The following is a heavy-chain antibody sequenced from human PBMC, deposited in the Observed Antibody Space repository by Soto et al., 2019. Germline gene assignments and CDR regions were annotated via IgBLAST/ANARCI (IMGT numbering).Heavy chain of an antibody. J-gene: IGHJ4*02. D-gene: IGHD6-6*01. CDR3: ARDRPDISNPTDHPMFDY. V-gene: IGHV3-21*01. CDR2: SSNSGSNII. CDR1: GFTLNSYI. Sequence: VGPLRLSCAASGFTLNSYIMNWVLQAPGKGLEWVSSSSNSGSNIIAYADSVKGRFTISRDNAKNTLYLQMNSLRVEDTAVYYCARDRPDISNPTDHPMFDYWGQGTQVTVSS.